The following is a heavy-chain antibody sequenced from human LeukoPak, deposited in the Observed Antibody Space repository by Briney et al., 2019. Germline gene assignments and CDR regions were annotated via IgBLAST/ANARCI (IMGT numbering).Heavy chain of an antibody. CDR1: GFTFSSYG. V-gene: IGHV3-33*06. Sequence: GGSLRLSCAASGFTFSSYGMHWVRQAPGKGLEWVAVIWYDGSNKYYADSVKGRFTISRDNSKNTLYLQMNSLRAEDTAVYYCAKKLVGIAVAGTNYFDYWGQGTLVTVSS. J-gene: IGHJ4*02. CDR3: AKKLVGIAVAGTNYFDY. CDR2: IWYDGSNK. D-gene: IGHD6-19*01.